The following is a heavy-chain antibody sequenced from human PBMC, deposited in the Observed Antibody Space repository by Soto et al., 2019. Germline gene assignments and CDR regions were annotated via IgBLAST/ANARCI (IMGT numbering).Heavy chain of an antibody. D-gene: IGHD2-2*01. CDR2: LSGSGATT. V-gene: IGHV3-23*01. CDR1: GFAFSSYA. J-gene: IGHJ6*04. Sequence: VQLLESGGGLVQPGGSLRLSCAASGFAFSSYAMTWVRQAPGKGLDWVSSLSGSGATTYYADSVKGRFTISRDNSKNTLSLEMNSLRAEDTAVYYCATPPESSSTFYYYGLDFLGKGTTVTVSS. CDR3: ATPPESSSTFYYYGLDF.